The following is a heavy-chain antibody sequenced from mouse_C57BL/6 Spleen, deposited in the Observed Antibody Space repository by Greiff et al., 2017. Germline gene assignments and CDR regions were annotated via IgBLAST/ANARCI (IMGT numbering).Heavy chain of an antibody. CDR3: ARGGKKGAMDY. D-gene: IGHD1-1*01. CDR2: IHPKSGST. J-gene: IGHJ4*01. V-gene: IGHV1-64*01. CDR1: GYTFTSYW. Sequence: QVQLQQSGAELVKPGASVKLSCKASGYTFTSYWLHWVKQRPGHGLEWIGMIHPKSGSTNYNEQFTSKATLTVDKSSSTAYMLRISLTSEDTAVYYCARGGKKGAMDYWGKGTSVTVAS.